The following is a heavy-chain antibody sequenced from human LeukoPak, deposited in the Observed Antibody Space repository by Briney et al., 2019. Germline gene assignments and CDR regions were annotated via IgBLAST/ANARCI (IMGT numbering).Heavy chain of an antibody. CDR3: ARSDYYDSSGYLGHY. Sequence: ASVKVSCKASGYTFTGYYMHWVRQAPGQGLEWLGWINPNSGGTNYAQKFQGGVTMTRDTSISTAYMELRSLRSDDTAVYYCARSDYYDSSGYLGHYWGQGTLVTVSS. D-gene: IGHD3-22*01. CDR1: GYTFTGYY. CDR2: INPNSGGT. J-gene: IGHJ4*02. V-gene: IGHV1-2*02.